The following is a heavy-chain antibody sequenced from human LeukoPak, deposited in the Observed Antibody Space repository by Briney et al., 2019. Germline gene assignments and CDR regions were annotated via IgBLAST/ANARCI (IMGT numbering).Heavy chain of an antibody. CDR1: GFTVGSSY. CDR2: VSGGGDT. CDR3: TRDSRDGYYYVGTVS. J-gene: IGHJ5*02. V-gene: IGHV3-53*04. D-gene: IGHD5-24*01. Sequence: GGSLRLSCAASGFTVGSSYMNWIRQAPGKGLEWVSLVSGGGDTFYADSVKGRFTISRHSSKNTLYLEMDSLKPEDTAVYFCTRDSRDGYYYVGTVSWGQGTLVTVSS.